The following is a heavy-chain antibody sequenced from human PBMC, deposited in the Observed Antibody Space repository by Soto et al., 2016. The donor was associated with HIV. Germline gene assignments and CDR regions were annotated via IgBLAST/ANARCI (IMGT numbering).Heavy chain of an antibody. CDR2: ISTSGGT. J-gene: IGHJ6*03. Sequence: QVQLQESGPGLVKPSQTLSLTCSVSGGSISSSSYYWSWIRQPAGKGPEWIGRISTSGGTNYNPSLQSRVTISIDTSKKQLSLKLSSVTAADLGRLYCARENSYELFSRIRYYYTWTLGTKGTTVTVSS. D-gene: IGHD3-10*01. CDR3: ARENSYELFSRIRYYYTWT. V-gene: IGHV4-61*02. CDR1: GGSISSSSYY.